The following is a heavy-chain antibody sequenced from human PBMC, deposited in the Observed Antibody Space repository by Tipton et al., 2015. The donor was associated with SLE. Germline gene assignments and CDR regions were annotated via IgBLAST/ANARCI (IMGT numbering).Heavy chain of an antibody. Sequence: SLRLSCAASGFTFSSHWMYWVRQAPGKGLVWVSRISRDGSNTYYADSVEGRFTISRDNAKNTLYLQMHSLRVDDTAVYYCGRGVYSEGSVAMDVWGQGTTVTVSS. J-gene: IGHJ6*02. D-gene: IGHD3-22*01. CDR1: GFTFSSHW. CDR3: GRGVYSEGSVAMDV. V-gene: IGHV3-74*01. CDR2: ISRDGSNT.